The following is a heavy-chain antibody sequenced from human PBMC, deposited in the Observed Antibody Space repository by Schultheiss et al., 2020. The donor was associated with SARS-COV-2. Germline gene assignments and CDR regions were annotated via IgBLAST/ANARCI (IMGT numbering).Heavy chain of an antibody. V-gene: IGHV3-11*01. CDR1: GFTFSDYY. D-gene: IGHD3-22*01. J-gene: IGHJ6*02. CDR2: ISSSGSTI. Sequence: GGSLRLSCAASGFTFSDYYMSWIRQAPGKGLEWVSYISSSGSTIYYADSVKGRFTISRDNAKNSLYLQMNSLRAEDTAVYYCARDYYDNYYYYYGMDVWGQGTTVTVSS. CDR3: ARDYYDNYYYYYGMDV.